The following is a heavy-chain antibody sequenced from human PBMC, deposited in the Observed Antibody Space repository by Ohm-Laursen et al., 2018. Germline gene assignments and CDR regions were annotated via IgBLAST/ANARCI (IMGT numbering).Heavy chain of an antibody. Sequence: SSVKVSCKASGYTFTGYYMHWVRQAPGQGLEWMGGIITMFGTAVYAQKFQGRLTITADRSTSTAYMELSSLRSDDTAVYFCARDKFTNWFDPWGQGTLVTVSS. CDR3: ARDKFTNWFDP. CDR1: GYTFTGYY. D-gene: IGHD2-8*01. J-gene: IGHJ5*02. CDR2: IITMFGTA. V-gene: IGHV1-69*06.